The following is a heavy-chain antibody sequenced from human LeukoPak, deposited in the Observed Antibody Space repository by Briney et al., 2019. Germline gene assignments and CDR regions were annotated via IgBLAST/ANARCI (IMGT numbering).Heavy chain of an antibody. CDR2: INHSGST. D-gene: IGHD3-10*01. CDR1: GGSFNNYY. V-gene: IGHV4-34*01. J-gene: IGHJ4*02. CDR3: ARGPEDYFGSGSYYMLDY. Sequence: SETLSLTCAVYGGSFNNYYWSWIRQPPGKGLEWIGEINHSGSTNYNPSLKSRDTVSVDTSKNQFSLKLSSVTAADTAVYYCARGPEDYFGSGSYYMLDYWGQGTLVAVSS.